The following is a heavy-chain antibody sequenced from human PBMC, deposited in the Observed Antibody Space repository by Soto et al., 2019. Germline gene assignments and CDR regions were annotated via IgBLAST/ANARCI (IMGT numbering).Heavy chain of an antibody. V-gene: IGHV4-59*01. CDR2: IYYSGST. Sequence: QVQLQESGPGLVKPSETLSLACTVSGGSISSYYWSWIRQPPGKGLEWIGYIYYSGSTNYNPSLKSRVTISVDTSKTEFSPKLSSVTAADTAVYYCARVAGNYVWDWPQVTMVNVSS. CDR1: GGSISSYY. J-gene: IGHJ4*02. CDR3: ARVAGNYVWD. D-gene: IGHD3-16*01.